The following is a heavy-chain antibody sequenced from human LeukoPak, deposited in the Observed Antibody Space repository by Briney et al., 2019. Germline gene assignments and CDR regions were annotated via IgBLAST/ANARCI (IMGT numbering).Heavy chain of an antibody. V-gene: IGHV1-18*01. CDR2: ISAYSGNT. CDR3: ARTATPGLLLEWVPHYYYYRDV. J-gene: IGHJ6*03. D-gene: IGHD3-3*01. Sequence: ASVKVSCKASGYTFTSYGIRWVRQAPGQGLEWMGWISAYSGNTNYAQKLQGRVTMTTDTSTSTAYMELRSLRSDDTAVYCCARTATPGLLLEWVPHYYYYRDVWGKGTTVTVSS. CDR1: GYTFTSYG.